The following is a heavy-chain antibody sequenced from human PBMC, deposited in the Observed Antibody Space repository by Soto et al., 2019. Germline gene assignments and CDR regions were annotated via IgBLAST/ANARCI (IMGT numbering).Heavy chain of an antibody. CDR3: AKRSSSSTFDY. CDR2: ISGSDDST. V-gene: IGHV3-23*01. Sequence: EVQLLESGGGLVQPGESLRLSCAASGFTFSSYAMSWVRQAPGKGLEWVSVISGSDDSTYYADSVKGRLTISRDNSKNTLYLQMNSLRAEDTAVYYCAKRSSSSTFDYWGQGTLVTCSS. D-gene: IGHD6-6*01. CDR1: GFTFSSYA. J-gene: IGHJ4*02.